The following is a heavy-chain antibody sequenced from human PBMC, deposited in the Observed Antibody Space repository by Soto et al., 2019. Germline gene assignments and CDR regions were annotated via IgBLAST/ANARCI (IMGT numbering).Heavy chain of an antibody. CDR2: ISAYNGNT. J-gene: IGHJ4*02. D-gene: IGHD3-16*01. Sequence: QVQLVQSGAEVKKPGASVKVSCKTSGYTFTNFGLSWVRQAPGQGLEGMGWISAYNGNTNYAQNFQGRVTMTTDTSTSTAYMELRRLGSDDTAVYSCARGGTPIEYWGQGTLVTVSS. CDR3: ARGGTPIEY. V-gene: IGHV1-18*01. CDR1: GYTFTNFG.